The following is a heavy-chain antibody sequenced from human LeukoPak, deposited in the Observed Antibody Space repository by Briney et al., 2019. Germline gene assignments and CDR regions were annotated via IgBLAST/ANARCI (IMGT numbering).Heavy chain of an antibody. CDR2: FDPEDGET. CDR3: ATAPSASRYFDWLSPFDY. CDR1: GYTLTELS. J-gene: IGHJ4*02. V-gene: IGHV1-24*01. D-gene: IGHD3-9*01. Sequence: GASVKVSCKVSGYTLTELSMHWVRQAPGKGLEWMGGFDPEDGETIYAQKFQGSVTMTEDTSTDTAYMELSSLRSEDTAVYYCATAPSASRYFDWLSPFDYWGQGTLVTVSS.